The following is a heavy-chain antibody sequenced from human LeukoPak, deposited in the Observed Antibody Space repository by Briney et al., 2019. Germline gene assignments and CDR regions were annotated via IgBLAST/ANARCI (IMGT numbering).Heavy chain of an antibody. CDR3: ARGYYDFWSGVPSGNWFDH. CDR2: MNPNSGKT. CDR1: XXTFTSYD. D-gene: IGHD3-3*01. J-gene: IGHJ5*02. V-gene: IGHV1-8*01. Sequence: GVSVKXXXXXXXXTFTSYDIXWVRRATXQGLEWXGWMNPNSGKTGYAQKFQGRGTMTRNTSISKAYMELSRLRYEDTAVYYCARGYYDFWSGVPSGNWFDHWGQGTLVTVSS.